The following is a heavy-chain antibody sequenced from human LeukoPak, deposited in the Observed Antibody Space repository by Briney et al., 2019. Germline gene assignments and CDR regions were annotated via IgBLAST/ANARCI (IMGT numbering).Heavy chain of an antibody. V-gene: IGHV3-48*03. CDR2: ISSTSSTI. CDR1: GISFSSYE. J-gene: IGHJ4*02. Sequence: GGSLRLSCAASGISFSSYEMNWVRQAPGKGLEWVSYISSTSSTIYYTDSVKGRFTISRDNAKNSLFLQMNSLRDEDTAMYYCARGRTDFDYWGQGTLVTVSS. CDR3: ARGRTDFDY.